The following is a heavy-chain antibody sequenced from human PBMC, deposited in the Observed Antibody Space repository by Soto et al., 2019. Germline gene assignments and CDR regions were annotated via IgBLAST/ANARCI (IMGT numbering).Heavy chain of an antibody. Sequence: QVQLVQSGAEVKKPGASLKVSCKASGYTFTSYDINWVRQATGQGLEWMGWMNPNSGNTGYAQKFQGRLTMTRNASIIAAYMELSSLRSEDTAVYYCARPRSGSYYYGMDVWGEGTAVTVSS. D-gene: IGHD3-3*01. CDR1: GYTFTSYD. V-gene: IGHV1-8*01. CDR2: MNPNSGNT. J-gene: IGHJ6*04. CDR3: ARPRSGSYYYGMDV.